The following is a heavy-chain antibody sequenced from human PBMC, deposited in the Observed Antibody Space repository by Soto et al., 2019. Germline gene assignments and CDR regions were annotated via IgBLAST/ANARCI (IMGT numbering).Heavy chain of an antibody. J-gene: IGHJ6*02. V-gene: IGHV4-4*07. Sequence: SETLSFTCTVSGGSISSYYWSWIRQPAGKGLEWIGRIYTSGSTNYNPSLKSRVTMSVDTSKNQFSLKLSSVTAADTAVYYCARDHGRPYSSSSYYYYGMDVWGQGTTVTVSS. CDR1: GGSISSYY. CDR3: ARDHGRPYSSSSYYYYGMDV. CDR2: IYTSGST. D-gene: IGHD6-13*01.